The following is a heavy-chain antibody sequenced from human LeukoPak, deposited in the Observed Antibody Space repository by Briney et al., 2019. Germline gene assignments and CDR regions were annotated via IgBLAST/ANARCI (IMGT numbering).Heavy chain of an antibody. J-gene: IGHJ5*02. Sequence: ASVKVSCKASGYTFTGYYMYWVRQAPGQGLEWMGRINPNSGGTDYAQNFKGRVTMTRDTSISTASMELSRLRSDDTAVYYCARGYCSGGTCYLVEIWFDPWGQGTLVSVSS. CDR2: INPNSGGT. CDR1: GYTFTGYY. V-gene: IGHV1-2*06. CDR3: ARGYCSGGTCYLVEIWFDP. D-gene: IGHD2-15*01.